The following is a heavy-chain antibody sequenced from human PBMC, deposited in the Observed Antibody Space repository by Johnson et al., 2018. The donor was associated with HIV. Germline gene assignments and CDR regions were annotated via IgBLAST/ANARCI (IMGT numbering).Heavy chain of an antibody. V-gene: IGHV3-30*02. CDR2: IRYDGSNK. J-gene: IGHJ3*02. CDR1: GFTFSSYG. CDR3: AKDRGYDFWSGSQPSDAFDI. Sequence: QVQVLESGGGVVQPGGSLRLSCAASGFTFSSYGMHWVRQAPGKGLEWVAFIRYDGSNKYYADSVKGRFTISRDNSKNTLYLQMNSLRAEDTAVYYCAKDRGYDFWSGSQPSDAFDIWGQGTMVTVSS. D-gene: IGHD3-3*01.